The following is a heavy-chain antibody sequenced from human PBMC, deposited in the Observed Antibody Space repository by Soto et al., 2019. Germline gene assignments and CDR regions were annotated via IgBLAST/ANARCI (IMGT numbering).Heavy chain of an antibody. J-gene: IGHJ5*02. Sequence: SETLSLTCTVSGGSISSYYWSWIRQPPGKGLEWIGYIYYSGSTNYNPSLKSRVPISVDTSKNQFSLKLSSVTAADTAVYYCARKSATRDHNWFDPWGQGTLVTVSS. D-gene: IGHD1-26*01. CDR1: GGSISSYY. CDR2: IYYSGST. CDR3: ARKSATRDHNWFDP. V-gene: IGHV4-59*01.